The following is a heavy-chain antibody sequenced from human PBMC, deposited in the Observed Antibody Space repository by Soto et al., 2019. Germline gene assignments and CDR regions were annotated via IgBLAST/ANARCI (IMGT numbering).Heavy chain of an antibody. CDR2: IMPLFRTP. CDR1: GGTFSSSA. V-gene: IGHV1-69*12. CDR3: ARDTDPLQSGGNTYYILDV. J-gene: IGHJ6*02. Sequence: QVQLVQSGAEMKEPGSSVKVSFKTSGGTFSSSAISWLRQAPGQGLEWMGGIMPLFRTPDYAQKFQGRVTIAADESTSTAYLGLSSLRSEDTAVYYCARDTDPLQSGGNTYYILDVWGQGTTITVSS. D-gene: IGHD4-4*01.